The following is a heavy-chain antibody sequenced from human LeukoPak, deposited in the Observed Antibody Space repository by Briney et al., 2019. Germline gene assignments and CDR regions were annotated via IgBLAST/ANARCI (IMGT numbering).Heavy chain of an antibody. CDR1: GYTFTSYG. V-gene: IGHV1-18*01. CDR2: ISAYNGNT. J-gene: IGHJ4*02. D-gene: IGHD3-22*01. CDR3: ARDRYYDSSGYYLPPDY. Sequence: GASVKVSCKASGYTFTSYGISWVRQAPGQGLEWMGWISAYNGNTNYAQKLQGRVTMTTDTSTSTAYMELRSLRSDDTAVYYCARDRYYDSSGYYLPPDYWGQGTLVTVSS.